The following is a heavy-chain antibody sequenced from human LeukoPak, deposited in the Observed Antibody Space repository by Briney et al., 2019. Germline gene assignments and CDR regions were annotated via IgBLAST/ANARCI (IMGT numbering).Heavy chain of an antibody. CDR2: INPSGGST. J-gene: IGHJ6*02. V-gene: IGHV1-46*01. Sequence: GASVKVSCKASGYTFTSYYMHWVRQAPGQGLEWMGIINPSGGSTSYAQKFQGRVTMTRDTSTSTVYMELSSLRSEDTAVYYCARDRRYDILTGYQHYYYYGMDVWGRGTTVTVSS. CDR1: GYTFTSYY. CDR3: ARDRRYDILTGYQHYYYYGMDV. D-gene: IGHD3-9*01.